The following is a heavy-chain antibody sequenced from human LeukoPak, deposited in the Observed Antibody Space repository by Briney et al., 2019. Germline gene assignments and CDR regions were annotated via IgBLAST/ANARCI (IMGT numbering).Heavy chain of an antibody. J-gene: IGHJ4*02. CDR1: GGSISSSNW. V-gene: IGHV4-4*02. Sequence: PSETLSLTCAVSGGSISSSNWWSWVRQPPGKGLEWIGEIYHSGSTNYNPSLKSRVTISVDKSKNQFSLKLGSVTAADTAVYYCAREGGAAAGLDYWGQGTLVTVSS. CDR2: IYHSGST. D-gene: IGHD6-13*01. CDR3: AREGGAAAGLDY.